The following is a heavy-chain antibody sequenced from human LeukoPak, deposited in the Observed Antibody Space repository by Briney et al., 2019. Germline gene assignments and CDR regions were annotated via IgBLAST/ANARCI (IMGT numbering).Heavy chain of an antibody. V-gene: IGHV5-51*01. CDR1: GYSFTSYW. J-gene: IGHJ4*02. D-gene: IGHD3-10*01. Sequence: GESLKISCKGSGYSFTSYWIGWVRQMPGKGLEWMGIIYPGDSDTRYSPSFQGQATISADKSISTAYLQWSSLKASDTAMYYCARHALKPYGSGSYDYWGQGTLVTVSS. CDR3: ARHALKPYGSGSYDY. CDR2: IYPGDSDT.